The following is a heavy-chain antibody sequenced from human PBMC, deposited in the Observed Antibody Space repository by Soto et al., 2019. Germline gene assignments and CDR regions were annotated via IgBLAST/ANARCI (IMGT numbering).Heavy chain of an antibody. CDR1: NGSFTYHF. V-gene: IGHV4-34*01. J-gene: IGHJ5*02. CDR3: VARGMTYDFLSGPHPFDP. D-gene: IGHD3-3*01. Sequence: KSPETLSLTCAAHNGSFTYHFGTWVRQSPGRGLEWIGEINHRGGATYNPSLRSRVTISIDTSKNHFSLSLRSLTAADTAVYYCVARGMTYDFLSGPHPFDPWGHGTLVTVSS. CDR2: INHRGGA.